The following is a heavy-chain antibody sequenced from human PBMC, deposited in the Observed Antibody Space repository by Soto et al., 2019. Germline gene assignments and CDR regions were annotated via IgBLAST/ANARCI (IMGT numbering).Heavy chain of an antibody. J-gene: IGHJ4*02. CDR1: GFTFSSYW. D-gene: IGHD3-16*01. CDR2: IDEYGNTI. CDR3: TRDIGGRWAY. Sequence: GGSLRLSCAASGFTFSSYWMHWVRQVPGKGLLWVSRIDEYGNTIDYADSVRGRFTISRDNARNTLYLEMNSLRAEDTALYYCTRDIGGRWAYWGPGTLVTVST. V-gene: IGHV3-74*01.